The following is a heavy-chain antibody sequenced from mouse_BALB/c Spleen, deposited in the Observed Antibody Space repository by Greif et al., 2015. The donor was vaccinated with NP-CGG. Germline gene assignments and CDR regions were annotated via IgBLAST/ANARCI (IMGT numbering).Heavy chain of an antibody. CDR3: ASHYYVEAMDY. J-gene: IGHJ4*01. CDR1: GFTFSDYY. Sequence: EVKLVESGGGLVKPGGSLKLSCAASGFTFSDYYMYWVRQTPEKRLEWVATISDGGSYTYYPDSVKGRFTISRDNAKNNLYLQMSSLKSEDTAMYYCASHYYVEAMDYWGQGTSVTVSS. V-gene: IGHV5-4*02. CDR2: ISDGGSYT. D-gene: IGHD1-2*01.